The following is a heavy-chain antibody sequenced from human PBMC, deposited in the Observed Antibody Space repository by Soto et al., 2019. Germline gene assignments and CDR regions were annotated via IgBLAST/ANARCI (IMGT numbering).Heavy chain of an antibody. V-gene: IGHV1-69*13. CDR2: FIPVYRTL. CDR3: ATGVIWIGYFTVDS. D-gene: IGHD3-3*01. CDR1: GGSFGRSA. J-gene: IGHJ4*02. Sequence: SVKVSCKASGGSFGRSAINWVRQTPGQGLEWLGGFIPVYRTLNYAQKFQGRVTITADESTGTAYMTLSSLASDDTAVYYCATGVIWIGYFTVDSWGQGTRVTVSS.